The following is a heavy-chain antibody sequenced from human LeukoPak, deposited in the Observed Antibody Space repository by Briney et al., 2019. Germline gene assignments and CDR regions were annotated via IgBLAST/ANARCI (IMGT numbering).Heavy chain of an antibody. D-gene: IGHD4-17*01. V-gene: IGHV5-51*01. J-gene: IGHJ4*02. Sequence: GESLKISCKGSGYSFTSYWIGWVRQMPGKGLEWMGIIYPGDSDTRYSPSFQGQVTISADKSISTAYLQWSSLKASDTAMYYCARGGLTTVTTDYAYYFDYWGQGTLVTVSS. CDR1: GYSFTSYW. CDR2: IYPGDSDT. CDR3: ARGGLTTVTTDYAYYFDY.